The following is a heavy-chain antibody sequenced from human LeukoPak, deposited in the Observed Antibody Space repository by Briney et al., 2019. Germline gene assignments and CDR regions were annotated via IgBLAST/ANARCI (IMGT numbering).Heavy chain of an antibody. V-gene: IGHV1-69*04. CDR1: GGTFSSYA. CDR3: AREYYDILTGYFHPFDP. D-gene: IGHD3-9*01. CDR2: IIPIFGIA. J-gene: IGHJ5*02. Sequence: SVKVSCKASGGTFSSYAISWVRQAPGQGLEWMGRIIPIFGIANYAQKFQGRVTITADKSTSTAYMELSSLRSEDTAVYYCAREYYDILTGYFHPFDPWGQGTLVTVSS.